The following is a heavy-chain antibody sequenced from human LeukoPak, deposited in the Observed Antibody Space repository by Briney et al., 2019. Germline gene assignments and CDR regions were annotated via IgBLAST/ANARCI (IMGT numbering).Heavy chain of an antibody. J-gene: IGHJ2*01. Sequence: GGSLRLSCAASGFTFSNYWMSWVRQVPGKGLEGVANIKQDGSEKYYVDSVKGRVTISRDNTKNSLYLQMNSLRVEDTAVYYCARALTDTDFDLWGRGTLVTVSS. CDR3: ARALTDTDFDL. V-gene: IGHV3-7*01. CDR1: GFTFSNYW. CDR2: IKQDGSEK.